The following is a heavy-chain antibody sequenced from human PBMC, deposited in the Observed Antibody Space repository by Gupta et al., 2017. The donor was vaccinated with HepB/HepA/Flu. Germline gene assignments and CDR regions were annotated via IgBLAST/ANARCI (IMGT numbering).Heavy chain of an antibody. V-gene: IGHV3-48*02. D-gene: IGHD1-26*01. J-gene: IGHJ3*02. CDR3: ARDGEYSGSYAAGAFDI. CDR1: GFTFSSYS. Sequence: VQLVESGGGLVQPGGSLRLSCAASGFTFSSYSMNWVRQAPGKGLEWVSYISSSSSPIYYADSVKGRLTISRDNAKNSLYLQMNSLRDEDTAVYYCARDGEYSGSYAAGAFDIWGQGTMVTVSS. CDR2: ISSSSSPI.